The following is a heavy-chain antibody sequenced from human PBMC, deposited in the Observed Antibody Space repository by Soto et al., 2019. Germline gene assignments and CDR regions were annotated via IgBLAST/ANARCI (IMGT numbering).Heavy chain of an antibody. D-gene: IGHD3-3*01. Sequence: EVQLLESGGGLVQPGGSLRLSCTASGFSVDTYAMTWVRQAVGKGLEWVSGLSGRGDDTYFADPVKGRFTVSRDLSNNTVLMQMNGLRVEDTAVYYCARVKEGVGSLQVFDHWGQGILVTVSS. J-gene: IGHJ4*02. CDR2: LSGRGDDT. V-gene: IGHV3-23*01. CDR1: GFSVDTYA. CDR3: ARVKEGVGSLQVFDH.